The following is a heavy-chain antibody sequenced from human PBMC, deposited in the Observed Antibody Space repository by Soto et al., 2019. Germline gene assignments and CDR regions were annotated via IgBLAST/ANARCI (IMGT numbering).Heavy chain of an antibody. V-gene: IGHV4-59*01. D-gene: IGHD3-3*01. CDR2: IYNGGSP. J-gene: IGHJ6*02. CDR3: ARGEWFLRGYGMDV. Sequence: QVQLQESGPGLVKASETLSLTCTVSGDSISTDYWSWIRQPPGKRLEYIGFIYNGGSPNYSPPLESRVTISPDTSKNPFSLTLSSVTAADTAVYYCARGEWFLRGYGMDVWGRGTTVPVS. CDR1: GDSISTDY.